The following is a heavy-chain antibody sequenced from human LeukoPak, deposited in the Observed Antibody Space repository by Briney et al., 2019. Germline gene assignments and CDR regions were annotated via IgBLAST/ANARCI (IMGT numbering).Heavy chain of an antibody. CDR3: ARVDGSPDY. D-gene: IGHD2-15*01. CDR2: ISAYNGNT. CDR1: GYTFTSYG. J-gene: IGHJ4*02. Sequence: ASVKVSCKASGYTFTSYGISWVRQAPGQGLEWMGWISAYNGNTGQAQKFQGRVTITRDTSISTVYMELSSLRSEDTAVYFCARVDGSPDYWGQGTLVTVSS. V-gene: IGHV1-18*01.